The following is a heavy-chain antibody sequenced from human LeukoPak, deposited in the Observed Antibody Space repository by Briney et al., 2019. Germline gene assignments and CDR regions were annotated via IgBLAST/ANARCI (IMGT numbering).Heavy chain of an antibody. Sequence: GGSLRLSCATSGFSFTDYPMNWVRQAPGKGLEWISNIRTTAEGAKYAYYADSVKGRVTISRDDGKNTLYLHMNSLRAEDTAVYYCARVCTNGVCHPPGYFDLWGRGTLVTVSS. V-gene: IGHV3-48*01. J-gene: IGHJ2*01. CDR3: ARVCTNGVCHPPGYFDL. D-gene: IGHD2-8*01. CDR2: IRTTAEGAKYA. CDR1: GFSFTDYP.